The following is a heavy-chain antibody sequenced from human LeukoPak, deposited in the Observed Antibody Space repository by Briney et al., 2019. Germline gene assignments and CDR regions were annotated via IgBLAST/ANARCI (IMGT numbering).Heavy chain of an antibody. CDR3: ARGYSYGAY. CDR2: ISSSSSTI. D-gene: IGHD5-18*01. J-gene: IGHJ4*02. V-gene: IGHV3-48*01. Sequence: XNXVRQAPXKGLEWVSYISSSSSTIYYADSVKGRFTISRDNAKNSLYLQMNSLRAEDTAVYYCARGYSYGAYWGQGTLVTVSS.